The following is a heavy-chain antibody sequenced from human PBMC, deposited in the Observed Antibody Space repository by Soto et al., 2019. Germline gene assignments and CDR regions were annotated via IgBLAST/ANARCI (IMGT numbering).Heavy chain of an antibody. CDR2: ISSSSQNI. D-gene: IGHD3-10*01. Sequence: EVQLVESGGGLVQPGGSLRLSCAASEFTFSTYAMNWVCQAPGKGLEWVSYISSSSQNIRYADSVKGRFTISRDNAKNSLYLQMNSLRAEDTAVYYCARDQSRGQVFYYYMDVWGKGTTVTVSS. V-gene: IGHV3-48*01. J-gene: IGHJ6*03. CDR3: ARDQSRGQVFYYYMDV. CDR1: EFTFSTYA.